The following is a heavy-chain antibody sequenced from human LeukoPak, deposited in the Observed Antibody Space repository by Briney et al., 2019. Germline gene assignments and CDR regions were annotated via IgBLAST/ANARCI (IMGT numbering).Heavy chain of an antibody. V-gene: IGHV3-7*01. Sequence: GGSLRLSCAVSGFTFSSYWMSWVRQAPGKGLEWVANIKHDGIEKYYLDSVKGRVTISRDNAKNSLYLRMNSLRAEDTAVYYCARDKSRGSYDWFDPWGQGTLVTVSS. CDR3: ARDKSRGSYDWFDP. D-gene: IGHD1-26*01. CDR1: GFTFSSYW. CDR2: IKHDGIEK. J-gene: IGHJ5*02.